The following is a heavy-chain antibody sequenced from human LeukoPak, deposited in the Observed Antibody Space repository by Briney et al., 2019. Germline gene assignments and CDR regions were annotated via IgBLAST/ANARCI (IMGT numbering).Heavy chain of an antibody. CDR2: IYYSGST. V-gene: IGHV4-39*07. J-gene: IGHJ6*02. CDR3: ARDVWAILTGYPYGMDV. D-gene: IGHD3-9*01. CDR1: GGSFSGSSY. Sequence: PSETLSLTCTVSGGSFSGSSYWGWIRQPPGKGLEWIGSIYYSGSTYYNPSLKSRVTISVDTSKNQFSLKLSSVTAADTAVYYCARDVWAILTGYPYGMDVWGQGTTVTVSS.